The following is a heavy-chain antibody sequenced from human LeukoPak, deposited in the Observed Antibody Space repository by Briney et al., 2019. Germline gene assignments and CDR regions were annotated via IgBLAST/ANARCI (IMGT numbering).Heavy chain of an antibody. CDR3: ARVYDSSGYYDLYYFDY. CDR1: GYTFTSYD. Sequence: GASVKVSCKASGYTFTSYDINWVRQATGQGLEWMGWMNPNSGNTGYAQKFQGRVTMTRNTSISTAYMDLSSLRSEDTAVYYCARVYDSSGYYDLYYFDYWGQGTLVTVSS. V-gene: IGHV1-8*02. CDR2: MNPNSGNT. J-gene: IGHJ4*02. D-gene: IGHD3-22*01.